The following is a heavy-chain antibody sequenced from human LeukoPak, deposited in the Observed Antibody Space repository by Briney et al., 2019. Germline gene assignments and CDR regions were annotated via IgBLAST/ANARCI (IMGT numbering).Heavy chain of an antibody. CDR3: ARRRTMVRGVTDY. D-gene: IGHD3-10*01. V-gene: IGHV1-2*02. CDR1: GYTFTDFY. Sequence: ASVKVSCKGSGYTFTDFYIHWVRQAPGQGLEWMGWINPNSGGTNYAQKFQGRVTMTTDTSTSTAYMELRSLRSDDTAVYYCARRRTMVRGVTDYWGQGTLVTVSS. CDR2: INPNSGGT. J-gene: IGHJ4*02.